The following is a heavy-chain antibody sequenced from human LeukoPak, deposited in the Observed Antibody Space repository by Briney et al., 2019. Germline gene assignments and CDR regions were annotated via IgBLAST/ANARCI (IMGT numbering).Heavy chain of an antibody. Sequence: GGSLRLSCAASGFTFSSYSMNWVRQAPGKGLEWVSSISSSSSYIYYADSVKGRFAISRDNAKNSLYLQMNSLRAEDTAVYYCARVEAAAGLSGAYYYYGMDVWGQGTTVTVSS. V-gene: IGHV3-21*01. CDR3: ARVEAAAGLSGAYYYYGMDV. CDR2: ISSSSSYI. D-gene: IGHD6-13*01. J-gene: IGHJ6*02. CDR1: GFTFSSYS.